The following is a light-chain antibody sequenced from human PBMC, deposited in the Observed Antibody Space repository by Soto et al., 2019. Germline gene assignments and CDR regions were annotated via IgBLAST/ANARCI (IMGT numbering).Light chain of an antibody. J-gene: IGKJ5*01. CDR2: DAS. CDR1: QSVSRY. V-gene: IGKV3-11*01. Sequence: IVLTQSPATLSLSPGERATLSCRASQSVSRYLVWYQQKPGQAPRLLIYDASNRATGIPARFSGSGSGTDFTLSISSLEPEDFAVYYCQQRSNWPPTFGQGTRLEI. CDR3: QQRSNWPPT.